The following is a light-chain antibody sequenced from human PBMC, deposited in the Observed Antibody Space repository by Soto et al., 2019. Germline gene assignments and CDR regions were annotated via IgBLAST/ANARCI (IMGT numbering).Light chain of an antibody. CDR3: MQALQTPT. V-gene: IGKV3-20*01. Sequence: EIVLTQSPDILSLSPGDRATLSCRASQSVSSDFLVWYQQKPGQAPRLLIYGASSRATGIPDRFSGSGSGTDFTLKISRVEAEDVGVYYCMQALQTPTFGQGTRLEIK. CDR1: QSVSSDF. CDR2: GAS. J-gene: IGKJ5*01.